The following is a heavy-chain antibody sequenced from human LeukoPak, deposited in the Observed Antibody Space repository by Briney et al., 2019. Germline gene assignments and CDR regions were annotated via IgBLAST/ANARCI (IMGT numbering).Heavy chain of an antibody. CDR2: ISYDGSKK. V-gene: IGHV3-30-3*01. Sequence: PGRSLRLSCAASGFTFSSYAMHWVRQAPGKGLEWVASISYDGSKKYYADSLKGRFTISRDNSKKTLYLQMNSLRAEDTAVYYCAKDGELYGHADYWGQGTLVTVSS. D-gene: IGHD4-17*01. J-gene: IGHJ4*02. CDR3: AKDGELYGHADY. CDR1: GFTFSSYA.